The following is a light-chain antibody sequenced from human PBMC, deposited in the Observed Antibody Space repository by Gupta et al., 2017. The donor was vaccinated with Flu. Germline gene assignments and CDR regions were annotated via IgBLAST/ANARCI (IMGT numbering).Light chain of an antibody. V-gene: IGLV3-21*03. Sequence: KTARITCGGDHSGSKTVHWYQQKPGQAPELVVYDDSDRPSGIPGRFSGSNSGNTATLSISRVEAGDEADYYCQVCDTINYRHVFGTGTKVTVL. CDR3: QVCDTINYRHV. J-gene: IGLJ1*01. CDR1: HSGSKT. CDR2: DDS.